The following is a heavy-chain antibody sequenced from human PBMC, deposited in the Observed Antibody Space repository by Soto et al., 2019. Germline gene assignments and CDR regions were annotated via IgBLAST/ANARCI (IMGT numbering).Heavy chain of an antibody. CDR2: IIPIFGTA. D-gene: IGHD2-15*01. Sequence: QVELVQSGAEVKKPGSSVKVSCKASGGTFSSYAISWVRQGPGQGLEWMGGIIPIFGTANYAEKFQGRVTITADESTGTAYMEVSGLRSEDTAVYYCARERTCSGGSCYSDYYYGMDVWGQGTTVTVSS. CDR3: ARERTCSGGSCYSDYYYGMDV. CDR1: GGTFSSYA. V-gene: IGHV1-69*01. J-gene: IGHJ6*02.